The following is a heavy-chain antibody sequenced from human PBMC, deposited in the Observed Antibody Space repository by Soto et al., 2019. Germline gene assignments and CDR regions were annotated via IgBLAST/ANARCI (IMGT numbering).Heavy chain of an antibody. CDR3: ARAVEYSSSFDY. CDR2: IIPILGIA. D-gene: IGHD6-6*01. V-gene: IGHV1-69*02. J-gene: IGHJ4*02. CDR1: GGTFSSYT. Sequence: SVKVSCKASGGTFSSYTISWVRQAPGQGLEWMGRIIPILGIANYAQKFQGRVTITADKSTSTAYVELSSLRSEDTAVYYCARAVEYSSSFDYWGQGTLVTVSS.